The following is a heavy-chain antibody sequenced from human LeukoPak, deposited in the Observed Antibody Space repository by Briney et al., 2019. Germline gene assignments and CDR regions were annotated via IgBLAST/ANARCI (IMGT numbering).Heavy chain of an antibody. CDR1: GNSFGDYY. CDR2: IYTSGGT. V-gene: IGHV4-4*07. Sequence: SETLSLTCTVSGNSFGDYYWSWIRQPAGKGLEWIGRIYTSGGTTYNPSLKSRVTMSVDTSKSQFSLNLMSVTAADTAVYYCTRDTGTTGEVKFDPWGQGTLVTVSS. CDR3: TRDTGTTGEVKFDP. J-gene: IGHJ5*02. D-gene: IGHD4-17*01.